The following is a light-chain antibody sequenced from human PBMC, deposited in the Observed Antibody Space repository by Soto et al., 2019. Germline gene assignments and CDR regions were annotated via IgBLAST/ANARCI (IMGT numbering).Light chain of an antibody. V-gene: IGLV2-8*01. CDR1: SSDVGRYNY. J-gene: IGLJ1*01. Sequence: QSALTQPTSASGSPGQSVTISCTGTSSDVGRYNYISWYQQRPGKAPKLIIYEVSKRPSGVPDRLSGFKYGNTASLTVSGLQAEDEADYYCSSYAGNSRYVFGTGTKLTVL. CDR2: EVS. CDR3: SSYAGNSRYV.